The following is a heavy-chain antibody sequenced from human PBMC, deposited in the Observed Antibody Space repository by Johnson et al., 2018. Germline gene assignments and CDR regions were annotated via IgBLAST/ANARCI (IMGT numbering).Heavy chain of an antibody. CDR2: IYYSGST. V-gene: IGHV4-59*01. Sequence: QVQLQESGPGLVKPSETLSLICTVSGGSITTNFYSWIRQPPGKGLEWIGHIYYSGSTTYNPSLKRRVIFSIDTSNNQVSLQLRSVTAADTAIYYCARVITSSDWLLRPTAFDIWGLGTVVTVSS. CDR3: ARVITSSDWLLRPTAFDI. J-gene: IGHJ3*02. D-gene: IGHD3-9*01. CDR1: GGSITTNF.